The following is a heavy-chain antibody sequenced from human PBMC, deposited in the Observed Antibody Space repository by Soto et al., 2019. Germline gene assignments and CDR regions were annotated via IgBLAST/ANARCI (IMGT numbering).Heavy chain of an antibody. D-gene: IGHD2-2*01. J-gene: IGHJ6*03. V-gene: IGHV1-3*01. CDR3: ARDRGYCSSTSCGYYYYMDV. CDR1: GYTFTSYA. Sequence: GASVKVSCKASGYTFTSYAMHWVRQAPGQRLEWMGWINAGSGNTKYSQKFQGRVTITRDTSASTAYMELSSLRSEDTAVYYCARDRGYCSSTSCGYYYYMDVWGKGTTVTVSS. CDR2: INAGSGNT.